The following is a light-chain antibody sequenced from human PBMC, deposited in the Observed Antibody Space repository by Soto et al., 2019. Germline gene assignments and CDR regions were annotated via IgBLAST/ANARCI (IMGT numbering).Light chain of an antibody. V-gene: IGLV1-44*01. J-gene: IGLJ2*01. Sequence: QSVLTQPPSASGTPGQRVTISCSGSSSNIGSFSVNWYQQVPGMAPKLLIYSDTLRPSGVPDRFSGSKSGTSASLAISEIQSEYEADYFCAVWDDSLDGLVVFGGGTKLTVL. CDR1: SSNIGSFS. CDR2: SDT. CDR3: AVWDDSLDGLVV.